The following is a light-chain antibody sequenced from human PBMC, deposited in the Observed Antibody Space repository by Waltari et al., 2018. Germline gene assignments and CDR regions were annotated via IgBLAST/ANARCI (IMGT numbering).Light chain of an antibody. J-gene: IGLJ2*01. CDR3: QSYDTSLSVV. CDR2: GTS. CDR1: GSNPGAGYD. V-gene: IGLV1-40*01. Sequence: QSVLTQPPSVSGAPGQRVSISSTGRGSNPGAGYDVHWYQQRPGKAPKLPIYGTSTRPPGVPDRFFGSQSGTSASLAITALQAEDEAEYYCQSYDTSLSVVFGGGTKLTVL.